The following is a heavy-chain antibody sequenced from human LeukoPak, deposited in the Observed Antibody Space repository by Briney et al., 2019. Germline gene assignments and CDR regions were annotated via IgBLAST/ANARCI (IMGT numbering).Heavy chain of an antibody. CDR1: GFTFSSYA. Sequence: GGSLRLSCAASGFTFSSYAMSWVRQAPGKGLEWVSAISGSGGSTYYADSVKGRFTISRDNSKNMLYLQMNSLRAEDTAVYYCAKGSSSSGYYYYYGMDVWGQGTTVTVSS. CDR3: AKGSSSSGYYYYYGMDV. J-gene: IGHJ6*02. D-gene: IGHD6-6*01. CDR2: ISGSGGST. V-gene: IGHV3-23*01.